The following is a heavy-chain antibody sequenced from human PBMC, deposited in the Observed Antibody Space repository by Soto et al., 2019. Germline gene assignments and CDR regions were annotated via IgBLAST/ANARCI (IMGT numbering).Heavy chain of an antibody. Sequence: QLQLQESGSGLVKPSQTLSLTCAVSGGSISSGGYSWSWIRQPPGKGLEWIGYIYHSGSTYYNPSLKSRVTISVDRSKNQFSLKLSSVTAADTAVYYCARECGGDCYNYYFDYWGQGTLVTVSS. D-gene: IGHD2-21*02. CDR1: GGSISSGGYS. V-gene: IGHV4-30-2*01. CDR3: ARECGGDCYNYYFDY. J-gene: IGHJ4*02. CDR2: IYHSGST.